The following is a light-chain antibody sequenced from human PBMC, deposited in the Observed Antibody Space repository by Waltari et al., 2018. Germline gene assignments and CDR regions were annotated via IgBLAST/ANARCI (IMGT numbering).Light chain of an antibody. CDR1: SSDVGGYNY. J-gene: IGLJ2*01. CDR3: CSYAGSSRV. Sequence: QSALTQPASVSGSPGQSLTISCTGTSSDVGGYNYVSWYQQHPGKAPKLMIYDVSKRPSGVSNRFSGSKSGNTASLTISGLQAEDEADYYCCSYAGSSRVFGGGTKLTVL. V-gene: IGLV2-23*02. CDR2: DVS.